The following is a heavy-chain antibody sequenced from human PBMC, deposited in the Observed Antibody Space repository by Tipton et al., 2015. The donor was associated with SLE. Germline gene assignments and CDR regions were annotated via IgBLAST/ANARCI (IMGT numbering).Heavy chain of an antibody. CDR2: MFHSGTT. CDR3: ASLVGAARGAEYFQH. CDR1: GYSITSDYY. Sequence: TLSLTCEVSGYSITSDYYWGWIRQPPGEGLEWIGSMFHSGTTYHNPSLKSRVTISIDASNNQFSLKVNSVTAADTAVYYCASLVGAARGAEYFQHWGHGTLVTVSS. V-gene: IGHV4-38-2*01. D-gene: IGHD1-26*01. J-gene: IGHJ1*01.